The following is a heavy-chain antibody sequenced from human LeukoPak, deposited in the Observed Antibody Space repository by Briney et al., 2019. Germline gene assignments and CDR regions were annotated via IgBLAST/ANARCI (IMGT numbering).Heavy chain of an antibody. J-gene: IGHJ4*02. CDR2: INPNSGGT. CDR3: ARAEITIFGPTYRPVDY. V-gene: IGHV1-2*06. D-gene: IGHD3-3*01. Sequence: GASVKVSCKASGYTFTGYYMHWVRQAPGQGLEWMGRINPNSGGTNYAQKFQGRVTMTRDTSIGTAYMELSRLRSDDTAVYYCARAEITIFGPTYRPVDYWGQGTLVTVSS. CDR1: GYTFTGYY.